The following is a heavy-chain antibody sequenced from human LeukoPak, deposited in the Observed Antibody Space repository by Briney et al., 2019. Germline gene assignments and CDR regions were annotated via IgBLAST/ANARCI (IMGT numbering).Heavy chain of an antibody. CDR1: GFTFSSYW. CDR2: INGDGRNI. V-gene: IGHV3-74*01. J-gene: IGHJ6*03. CDR3: AKAVDGGLRSPYYYMDV. Sequence: GGSLRLSCVASGFTFSSYWMHWVRQDPRKGLVWVSRINGDGRNINYADSVRGRFTISRDNAKNTLYLQMNSLRAEDTAVYYCAKAVDGGLRSPYYYMDVWGQGTMVTVSS. D-gene: IGHD5-12*01.